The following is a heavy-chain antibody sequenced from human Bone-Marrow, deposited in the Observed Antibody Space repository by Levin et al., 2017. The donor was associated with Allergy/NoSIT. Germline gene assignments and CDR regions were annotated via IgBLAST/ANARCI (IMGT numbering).Heavy chain of an antibody. D-gene: IGHD3-10*01. CDR2: IYSGGDT. CDR3: ARLLFGELPANYY. Sequence: QAGESLKISCAVSGFTVTNNYMSWVRLAPGKGLEWVSVIYSGGDTSYADSVKGRFTISRDSSTLYLQMNSLRAEDTAVYYCARLLFGELPANYYWGRGTLVTVSS. V-gene: IGHV3-53*01. J-gene: IGHJ4*02. CDR1: GFTVTNNY.